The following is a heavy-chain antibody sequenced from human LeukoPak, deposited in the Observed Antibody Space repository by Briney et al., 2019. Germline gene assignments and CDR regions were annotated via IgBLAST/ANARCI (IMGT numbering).Heavy chain of an antibody. Sequence: GGSLRLSCAAPGFTVSSNYMSWVRQAPGKGLEWVSVIYSGGSTHYADSVRGRFTISRDNSKNTLYLQMNSLRAEDTAVYYCGRDLPDSSGYYFYGMDVWGQGTTVTVSS. V-gene: IGHV3-53*01. D-gene: IGHD3-22*01. CDR3: GRDLPDSSGYYFYGMDV. J-gene: IGHJ6*02. CDR2: IYSGGST. CDR1: GFTVSSNY.